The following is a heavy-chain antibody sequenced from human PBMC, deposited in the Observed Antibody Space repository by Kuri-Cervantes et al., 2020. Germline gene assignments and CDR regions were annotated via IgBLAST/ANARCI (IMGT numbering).Heavy chain of an antibody. CDR2: ISAYNGNT. Sequence: ASVKVSCKASGYTFTSYGISWVRQAPGQGLEWMGWISAYNGNTNYAQKLQGRVTMTTDTSTSTAYMELRSLRSDDTAVYYCARDWNDGVSDYYYYSMDVWGQGTTVTVSS. D-gene: IGHD1-1*01. J-gene: IGHJ6*02. CDR3: ARDWNDGVSDYYYYSMDV. CDR1: GYTFTSYG. V-gene: IGHV1-18*01.